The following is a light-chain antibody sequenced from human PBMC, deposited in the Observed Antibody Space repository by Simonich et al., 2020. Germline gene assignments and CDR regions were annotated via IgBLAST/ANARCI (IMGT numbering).Light chain of an antibody. V-gene: IGLV3-19*01. CDR3: NSRDSSGNHLV. Sequence: SSEPTQDPALSVALGQTVRSTCQGNSLRSYYASLYHQKPVQAPVLVIYGKNNRPSGIPVRFSGSSSGNTASLTITGAQAEDEADYYCNSRDSSGNHLVFGGGTKLTVL. CDR2: GKN. CDR1: SLRSYY. J-gene: IGLJ2*01.